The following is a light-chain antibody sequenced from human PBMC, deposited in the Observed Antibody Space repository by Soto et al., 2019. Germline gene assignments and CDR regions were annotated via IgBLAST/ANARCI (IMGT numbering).Light chain of an antibody. CDR3: QQYNNWPPFT. CDR2: GAS. CDR1: QSVSSN. V-gene: IGKV3-15*01. J-gene: IGKJ2*01. Sequence: EIVMTQSQATLSVSPGERATLACRASQSVSSNLAWYQQKPGQAPRLRIYGASTRATGIPARFSGGGSGTEFTLTISSLQSEDVAVYHCQQYNNWPPFTFGQGTKLEIK.